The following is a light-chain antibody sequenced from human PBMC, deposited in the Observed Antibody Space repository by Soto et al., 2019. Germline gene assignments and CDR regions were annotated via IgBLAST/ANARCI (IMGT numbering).Light chain of an antibody. Sequence: DLQLTQSPSFLSASVGDRLTITCRASQGIRCSLAWYQHKPGKAPNLLIYTVSTLQSGVPSRFSGSRSGTEFTLTISSLQPEDFATYDCQQFNSSPFTFGGGTKVEI. CDR2: TVS. CDR1: QGIRCS. J-gene: IGKJ4*01. V-gene: IGKV1-9*01. CDR3: QQFNSSPFT.